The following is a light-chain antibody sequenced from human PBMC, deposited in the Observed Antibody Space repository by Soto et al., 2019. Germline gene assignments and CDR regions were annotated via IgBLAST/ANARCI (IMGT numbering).Light chain of an antibody. CDR1: QSIGRF. CDR2: DAS. J-gene: IGKJ1*01. CDR3: QQCYMGWT. V-gene: IGKV1-5*01. Sequence: DIPMPQSHAPLSASLGDRVTFTFGTSQSIGRFSAWYQHQPENAPKLLNNDASTLGGGVPSRFSGTGSGTEFTFSITRLQPEDFGTYYCQQCYMGWTFGQGTKVDI.